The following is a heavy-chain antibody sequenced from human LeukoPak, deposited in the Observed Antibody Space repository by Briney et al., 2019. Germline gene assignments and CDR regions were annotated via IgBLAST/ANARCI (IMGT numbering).Heavy chain of an antibody. CDR3: ARSLSSGWLGFGY. J-gene: IGHJ4*02. D-gene: IGHD6-19*01. CDR1: GYSFTNYW. V-gene: IGHV5-10-1*01. Sequence: GESLRISCKGSGYSFTNYWINWVRQMPGKGLEWMGKIDPSDSYTNYSPSFQGHVTISADKSISTAYLQWSSLKASDTAMYYCARSLSSGWLGFGYWGQGALVTVSS. CDR2: IDPSDSYT.